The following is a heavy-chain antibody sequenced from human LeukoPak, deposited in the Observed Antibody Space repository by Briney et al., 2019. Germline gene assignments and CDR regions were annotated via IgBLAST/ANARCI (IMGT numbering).Heavy chain of an antibody. Sequence: GESLKLSCVASGFTFEEYGMHWVRQAPGKSLGWVSLISGDGGRTYYADSVKGRFTISRDNSKSALYMVMNSLRTEDTALYYCVKDIQTPDNGMDVWGQGTTVTVSS. V-gene: IGHV3-43*02. CDR2: ISGDGGRT. D-gene: IGHD2-15*01. CDR1: GFTFEEYG. J-gene: IGHJ6*02. CDR3: VKDIQTPDNGMDV.